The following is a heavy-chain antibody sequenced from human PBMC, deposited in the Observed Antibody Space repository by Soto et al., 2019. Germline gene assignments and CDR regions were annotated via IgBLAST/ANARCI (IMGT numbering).Heavy chain of an antibody. CDR1: GGSISSYY. Sequence: SETLSLTCTVSGGSISSYYWSWIRQPPGKGLEWIGYIYYSGSTNYNPSLKSRVTISVDTSKNQFSLKLSSVTAADTAVYYCARGRSLRNFDYWGQGTLVTVSS. V-gene: IGHV4-59*01. CDR2: IYYSGST. D-gene: IGHD3-10*01. CDR3: ARGRSLRNFDY. J-gene: IGHJ4*02.